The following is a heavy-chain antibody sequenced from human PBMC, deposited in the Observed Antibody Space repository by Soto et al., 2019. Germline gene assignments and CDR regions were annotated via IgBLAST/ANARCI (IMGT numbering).Heavy chain of an antibody. CDR2: ISQGGDT. J-gene: IGHJ4*02. CDR1: GLSIDRGAYS. CDR3: ASLSGYRYYFDY. D-gene: IGHD2-15*01. Sequence: QQQLQESGSGLVKPLETLSLACTVSGLSIDRGAYSWSWIRQPPGKGLEWVGSISQGGDTYYNPSLTGRVTRSVDRPRNQFSLNLTSVTAADTAVYYCASLSGYRYYFDYWGQGILVTVSS. V-gene: IGHV4-30-2*01.